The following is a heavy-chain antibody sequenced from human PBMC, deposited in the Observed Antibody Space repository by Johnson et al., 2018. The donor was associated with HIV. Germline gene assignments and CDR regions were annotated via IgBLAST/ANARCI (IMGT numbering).Heavy chain of an antibody. D-gene: IGHD3-22*01. J-gene: IGHJ3*01. CDR2: IKSKTDGGTI. V-gene: IGHV3-15*01. Sequence: VQLVESGGGLVKPGGSLRLSCAASGFTFNDAWMTWVRQPPGKGLEWVGRIKSKTDGGTIEYAAPVKGRFTISRDDSKNTLYLQMNSLKTEDTAMYYCITSVYYFHSSPWGQGTMVTVSS. CDR3: ITSVYYFHSSP. CDR1: GFTFNDAW.